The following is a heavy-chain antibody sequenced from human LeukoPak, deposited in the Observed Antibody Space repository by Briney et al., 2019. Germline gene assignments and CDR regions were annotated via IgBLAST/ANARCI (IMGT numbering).Heavy chain of an antibody. V-gene: IGHV4-39*01. J-gene: IGHJ5*02. CDR2: IHYTGST. CDR3: ARLPTGYPNWFDT. CDR1: GGSISSISSNN. Sequence: SETPSLTCAVSGGSISSISSNNWAWIRQPPGKGLELIAAIHYTGSTYYNPSFMSRVTISVDTSKNQFSLKLSSLTATDTAVYYCARLPTGYPNWFDTWGQGILVTVSS. D-gene: IGHD5-18*01.